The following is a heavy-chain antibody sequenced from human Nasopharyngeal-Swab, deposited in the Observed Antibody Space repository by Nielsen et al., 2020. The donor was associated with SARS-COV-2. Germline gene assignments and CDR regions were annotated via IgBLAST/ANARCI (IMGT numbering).Heavy chain of an antibody. CDR3: ARDPITMVQGGLNWFDP. CDR1: GFTFSSYA. J-gene: IGHJ5*01. Sequence: GGSLRLSCAASGFTFSSYAMSWVRQAPGKGLEWVSVIYSGGSTYYADSVKGRFTISRDNSKNTLYLQMNSLRAEDTAVYYCARDPITMVQGGLNWFDPWGQGTLVTVSS. V-gene: IGHV3-53*01. D-gene: IGHD3-10*01. CDR2: IYSGGST.